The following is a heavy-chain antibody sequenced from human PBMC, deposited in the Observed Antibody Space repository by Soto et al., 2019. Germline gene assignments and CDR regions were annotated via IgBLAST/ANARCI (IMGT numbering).Heavy chain of an antibody. J-gene: IGHJ6*02. D-gene: IGHD3-22*01. V-gene: IGHV4-31*03. Sequence: PSETLSLTCTVSGGSISSGGYYWRWIRPHPGKGLEWIGYIYYSGSTYYNPSLKSRVTISVDTSKNQFSLKLSSVTAADTAVYYCARDYYDSSGYSGMDVWGQGTTVTVSS. CDR2: IYYSGST. CDR1: GGSISSGGYY. CDR3: ARDYYDSSGYSGMDV.